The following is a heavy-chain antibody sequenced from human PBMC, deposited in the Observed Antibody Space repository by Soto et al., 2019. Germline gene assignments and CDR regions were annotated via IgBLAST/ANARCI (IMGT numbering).Heavy chain of an antibody. CDR2: IWSDGSSE. J-gene: IGHJ4*02. V-gene: IGHV3-33*01. CDR3: ARDLQVGLLDY. CDR1: GFTFSNYG. D-gene: IGHD3-16*01. Sequence: GGSLRLSCAASGFTFSNYGMHWVRQAPGKGLEWVTAIWSDGSSEYYADSVKGRFTITKDTSRNALYLQMNSLRVEDTAVYFCARDLQVGLLDYRGQGTLVTVSS.